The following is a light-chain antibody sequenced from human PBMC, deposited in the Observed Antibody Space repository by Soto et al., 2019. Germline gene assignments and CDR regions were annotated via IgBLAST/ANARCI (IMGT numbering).Light chain of an antibody. J-gene: IGLJ2*01. CDR1: NSNIGSHY. Sequence: QSVLTQPPSASGTPGQRVTIPCSGSNSNIGSHYVYWYQQLPGTAPKLLIYKDNQRPSGVPDRFSGSKAGTSASLAISGLRSEDQANYFCATWDDSLDAVVFGGGTKLTVL. CDR3: ATWDDSLDAVV. CDR2: KDN. V-gene: IGLV1-47*01.